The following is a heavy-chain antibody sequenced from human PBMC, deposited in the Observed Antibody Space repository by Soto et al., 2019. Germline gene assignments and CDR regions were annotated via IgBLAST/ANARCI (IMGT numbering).Heavy chain of an antibody. CDR1: GGTFSTYA. J-gene: IGHJ4*02. Sequence: QVQLEQSGAEVKQPGSSVRVSCKTSGGTFSTYAITWVRQAPGQGLEWMGAIIPLFGTADYSQKFQGRVTITADESTSTAYMELSSLRSDDTAVYFCARPKGTYSSGYYDFDFWGQGTLVTVSS. D-gene: IGHD6-19*01. CDR3: ARPKGTYSSGYYDFDF. CDR2: IIPLFGTA. V-gene: IGHV1-69*01.